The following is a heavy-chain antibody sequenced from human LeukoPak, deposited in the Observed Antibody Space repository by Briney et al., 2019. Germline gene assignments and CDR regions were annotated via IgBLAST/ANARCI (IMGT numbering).Heavy chain of an antibody. J-gene: IGHJ4*02. Sequence: GGSLRLSCAASGFTFSNYAMSWVRQAPGKGLEWVSGISGGTGTPFYADSVKGRFTISRDNSKNTLYLQMNSLRVEDTAVYYCARDGFSGYNNLGFDYWGQGTLVTVSS. CDR2: ISGGTGTP. V-gene: IGHV3-23*01. CDR1: GFTFSNYA. D-gene: IGHD5-12*01. CDR3: ARDGFSGYNNLGFDY.